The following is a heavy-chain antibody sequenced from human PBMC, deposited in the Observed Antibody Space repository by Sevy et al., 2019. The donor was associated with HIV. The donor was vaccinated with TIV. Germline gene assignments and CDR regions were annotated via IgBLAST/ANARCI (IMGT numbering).Heavy chain of an antibody. V-gene: IGHV1-69*13. J-gene: IGHJ4*02. Sequence: ASVKVSCKASGDTFRKYVISWERQAPGQGLEWMGGIIPVYGTTNYAQKFQARVTFTADASTSTVYMELSRLRSEDTAVYYCARDMTCGGDCYYFDNWGQGTLVTVSS. D-gene: IGHD2-21*02. CDR1: GDTFRKYV. CDR3: ARDMTCGGDCYYFDN. CDR2: IIPVYGTT.